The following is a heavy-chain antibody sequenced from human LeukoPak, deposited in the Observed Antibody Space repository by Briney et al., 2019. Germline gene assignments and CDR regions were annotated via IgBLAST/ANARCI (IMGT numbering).Heavy chain of an antibody. J-gene: IGHJ4*02. CDR2: IYYSGST. CDR1: GGSISSGGYS. V-gene: IGHV4-30-2*03. CDR3: ARLTLGLYYDFWSGTTAGY. D-gene: IGHD3-3*01. Sequence: MPSEALSLTCAVSGGSISSGGYSWSWIRQPPGKGLDWIGSIYYSGSTYSNPSLKSRVTISVDTSKNQFSLKLSSVTAADTAVYYCARLTLGLYYDFWSGTTAGYWGQGTLVTVSS.